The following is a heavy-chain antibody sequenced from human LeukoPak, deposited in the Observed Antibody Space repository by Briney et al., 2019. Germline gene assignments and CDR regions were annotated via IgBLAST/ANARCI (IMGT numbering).Heavy chain of an antibody. D-gene: IGHD1-1*01. CDR2: INSDGSST. CDR3: PGY. J-gene: IGHJ4*02. V-gene: IGHV3-74*01. CDR1: GFTFSSYW. Sequence: GGSLRLSCAASGFTFSSYWMHWVRQAPGKGLVWVSRINSDGSSTSYADSVKGRFTISRDNAKNTLYLQMNSLYYCARTHWNDPGYWGQGTLVTVSS.